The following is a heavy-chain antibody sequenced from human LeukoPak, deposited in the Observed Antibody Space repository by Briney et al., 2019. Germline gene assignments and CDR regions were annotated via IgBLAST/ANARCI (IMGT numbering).Heavy chain of an antibody. V-gene: IGHV3-9*01. D-gene: IGHD6-13*01. CDR3: AKDTIRIAAAGIGILDY. J-gene: IGHJ4*02. CDR1: GFTFDDYA. Sequence: PGGSLRLSCAASGFTFDDYAMRWVRQAPGRGLEWIAGISWNSGSIGYADSVKGRFTISRDNDKHSLYLQMNSLRAEDTALYYCAKDTIRIAAAGIGILDYWGQGTLVTVSS. CDR2: ISWNSGSI.